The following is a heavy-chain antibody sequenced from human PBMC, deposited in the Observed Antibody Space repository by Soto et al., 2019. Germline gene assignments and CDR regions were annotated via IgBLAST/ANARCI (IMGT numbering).Heavy chain of an antibody. CDR1: GGSISSYY. J-gene: IGHJ6*02. CDR3: ARASYYYYYGMDV. V-gene: IGHV4-59*01. Sequence: SETLSLTCTVSGGSISSYYWSWIRQPPGRGLEWIGYIYYSGSTNYNPSLKSRVTISVDTSKNQFSLKLSSVTAADTAVYYCARASYYYYYGMDVWGQGTTVTVSS. CDR2: IYYSGST.